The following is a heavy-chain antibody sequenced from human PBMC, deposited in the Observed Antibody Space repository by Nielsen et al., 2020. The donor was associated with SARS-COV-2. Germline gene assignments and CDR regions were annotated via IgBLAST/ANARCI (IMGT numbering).Heavy chain of an antibody. D-gene: IGHD3-22*01. Sequence: GGSLRLSCAASGFTFSNFAMNWVRQAPGKGLEWVSTIGVSGGGTYYADSVKGRFTVSRDNSKNTLYLQMNSLRAEDTAVYYCAREEYYYDSSGYYYVYYGMDVWGQGTTVTVSS. J-gene: IGHJ6*02. CDR1: GFTFSNFA. CDR3: AREEYYYDSSGYYYVYYGMDV. V-gene: IGHV3-23*01. CDR2: IGVSGGGT.